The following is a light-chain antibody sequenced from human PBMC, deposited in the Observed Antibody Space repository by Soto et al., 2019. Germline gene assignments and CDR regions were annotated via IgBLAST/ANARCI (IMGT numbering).Light chain of an antibody. Sequence: DIQMTQSPSTLSASVGERVNITCRASQSISSWLAWYQQKPGKAPKLLIYRASDLQTGVPSRFSGSGTGTEFTLTIISLQTYDFETYYCQQYNSYFFTFGPGTKVDVK. CDR2: RAS. CDR1: QSISSW. CDR3: QQYNSYFFT. V-gene: IGKV1-5*03. J-gene: IGKJ3*01.